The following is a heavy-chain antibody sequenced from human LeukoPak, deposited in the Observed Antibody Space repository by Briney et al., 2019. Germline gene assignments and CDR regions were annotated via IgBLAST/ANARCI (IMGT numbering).Heavy chain of an antibody. CDR3: AREIQYYYDSSGYTDDY. J-gene: IGHJ4*02. V-gene: IGHV4-4*02. Sequence: SETLSLTCAVSGGSISSSNWWSWVRQPPGKGLEWIGEIYHSGSTNYNPSLKSRVTISVDKSKNQFSLKLSSVTAADTAVYYCAREIQYYYDSSGYTDDYWGQGTLVTVSS. D-gene: IGHD3-22*01. CDR2: IYHSGST. CDR1: GGSISSSNW.